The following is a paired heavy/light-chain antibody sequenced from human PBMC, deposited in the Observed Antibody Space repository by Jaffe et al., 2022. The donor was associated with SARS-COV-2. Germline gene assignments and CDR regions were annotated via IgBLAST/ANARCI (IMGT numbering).Light chain of an antibody. CDR1: QNVNSN. J-gene: IGKJ3*01. V-gene: IGKV1-39*01. CDR3: QQTYGTLFFT. CDR2: AAS. Sequence: DIQMTQSPSSLSASVGDRVTITCRTSQNVNSNLNWYQQKPGKAPKLLIYAASSLQSGVPSRFSGSGSGTDFTLTISSLQPEDFATYSCQQTYGTLFFTFGPGTKVDIK.
Heavy chain of an antibody. CDR3: ASLVWLLWYFDF. CDR1: GFTFRSYA. CDR2: IDDSGDNT. J-gene: IGHJ4*02. Sequence: EVQLLESGGGLVQPGGSLRLSCAASGFTFRSYAMSWVRQAPGKGLEWVSTIDDSGDNTYYADSVKGRFTISRDNSKNTLYLQMNSLRAEDTAVYYCASLVWLLWYFDFWGQGTLVTVSS. V-gene: IGHV3-23*01. D-gene: IGHD3-3*01.